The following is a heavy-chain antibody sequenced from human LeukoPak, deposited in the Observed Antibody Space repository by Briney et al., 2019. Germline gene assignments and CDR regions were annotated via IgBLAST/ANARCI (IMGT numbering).Heavy chain of an antibody. V-gene: IGHV3-23*01. CDR1: GYTFSSYA. D-gene: IGHD6-19*01. J-gene: IGHJ4*02. Sequence: GGSVRLSCAASGYTFSSYAMSWVRQARGKGLEWVSAISGSGGSTYYADSVKGRFTISRDNSKNTLYLQMNSLRAEDTAVYYCATDPYWGYCSACYDYWGQGTLVTVSS. CDR3: ATDPYWGYCSACYDY. CDR2: ISGSGGST.